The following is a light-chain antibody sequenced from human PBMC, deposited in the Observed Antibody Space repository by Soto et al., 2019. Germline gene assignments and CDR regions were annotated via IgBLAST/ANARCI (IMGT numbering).Light chain of an antibody. CDR2: EVS. Sequence: QSPGTQPSSVCGSPGQSITISCTGTISDVGGYNYVSWYQQHPGKAPKLMIYEVSNRPSGVSNRFSGYKSGNTASLTISGLQAEDEADYYCSSYTSSSTYVFGTGTKVTV. CDR1: ISDVGGYNY. J-gene: IGLJ1*01. V-gene: IGLV2-14*01. CDR3: SSYTSSSTYV.